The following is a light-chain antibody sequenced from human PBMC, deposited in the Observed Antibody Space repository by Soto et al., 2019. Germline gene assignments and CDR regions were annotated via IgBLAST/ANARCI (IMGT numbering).Light chain of an antibody. J-gene: IGLJ1*01. CDR2: EVS. V-gene: IGLV2-8*01. CDR1: SSDFGGYNY. Sequence: QSALTQPPSASGSPGQSVTISCTGTSSDFGGYNYVSWYKQHPGKAPTLMIYEVSKRPSGVPDRFSGSKSGNTASLNVSGLQADDEADYYCRSYAGRTFYVFGTGTKVTVL. CDR3: RSYAGRTFYV.